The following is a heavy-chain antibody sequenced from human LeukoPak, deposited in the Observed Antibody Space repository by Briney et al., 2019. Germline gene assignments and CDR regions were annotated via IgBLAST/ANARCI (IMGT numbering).Heavy chain of an antibody. J-gene: IGHJ4*02. Sequence: GSSVKVSCKASGYSFSSYGISWVRQAPGQGLEWMGWISPYNCNTDYSHNLQGRVTMTRDTSTTAAYMELRSLRSDDTAVYYCAGDQFASGSHASEERVCWGQGTLVTVSS. CDR2: ISPYNCNT. CDR1: GYSFSSYG. CDR3: AGDQFASGSHASEERVC. V-gene: IGHV1-18*01. D-gene: IGHD1-26*01.